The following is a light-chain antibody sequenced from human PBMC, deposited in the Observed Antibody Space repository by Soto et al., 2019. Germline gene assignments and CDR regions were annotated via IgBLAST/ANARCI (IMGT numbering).Light chain of an antibody. V-gene: IGKV3-20*01. CDR3: HQYGSAPWT. CDR2: GAS. CDR1: QSVSSNY. Sequence: ILFTQSPATLSFSPWEICSLSCMSMQSVSSNYVAWYQQKPGQAPRLLISGASNRATGTPDRFRGSGSGTDFTLTITRLEPEDFAVYYCHQYGSAPWTFGQGTKVDI. J-gene: IGKJ1*01.